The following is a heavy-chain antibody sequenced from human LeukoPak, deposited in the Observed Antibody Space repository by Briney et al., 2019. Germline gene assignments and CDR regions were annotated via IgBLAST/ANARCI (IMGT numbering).Heavy chain of an antibody. D-gene: IGHD4-23*01. Sequence: ASVKVSCKVSGYTLTELSMHWVRQAPGKGLEWMGGFDPEDGETIYAQKFQGRVTMTEDTSTDTAYMELSSLRSEDTAVYYCATPRKVVTRDAFDIRGQGTMVTVSS. CDR2: FDPEDGET. J-gene: IGHJ3*02. CDR3: ATPRKVVTRDAFDI. V-gene: IGHV1-24*01. CDR1: GYTLTELS.